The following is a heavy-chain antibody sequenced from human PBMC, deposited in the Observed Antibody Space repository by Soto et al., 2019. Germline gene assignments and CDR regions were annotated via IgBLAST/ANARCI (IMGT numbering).Heavy chain of an antibody. D-gene: IGHD6-13*01. CDR1: GGSISGVGYY. CDR2: IFHDGTT. J-gene: IGHJ5*02. V-gene: IGHV4-31*03. CDR3: ARAWTAAAGWANWFDL. Sequence: QLQLQESGPGLVEPSQTLSLTCTVSGGSISGVGYYWSWIRQNPGKGLEWIGYIFHDGTTYYNPSLKSRLTISGDTSKTQFSLKLNSVTTADTAMYYCARAWTAAAGWANWFDLWGQGTLVTVSS.